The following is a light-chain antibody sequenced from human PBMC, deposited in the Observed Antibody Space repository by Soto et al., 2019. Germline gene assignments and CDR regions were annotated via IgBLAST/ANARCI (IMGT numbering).Light chain of an antibody. Sequence: QPVLTQPPSVSGTPGQRVTISCSGGGSNVGGNTINWYQQVPGTAPKLLIFSTRQRPSGVPDRFSGSKSGTSASLAITGLQSDDEADYYCASWDDSLDAWVFGGGTKVTVL. CDR1: GSNVGGNT. CDR3: ASWDDSLDAWV. J-gene: IGLJ3*02. CDR2: STR. V-gene: IGLV1-44*01.